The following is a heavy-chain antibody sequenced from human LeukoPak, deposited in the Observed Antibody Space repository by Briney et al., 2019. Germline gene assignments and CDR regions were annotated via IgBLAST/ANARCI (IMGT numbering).Heavy chain of an antibody. CDR3: ARCNWNDDYYYYYMDV. V-gene: IGHV3-66*01. D-gene: IGHD1-1*01. Sequence: GGSLRLSCAASGLTVSSNYMTWVRQGPGKGLEWVSVIYTGGNTYYADSVKGRFTISRDSSKNTLYLQMTSLRAEDTAVYYCARCNWNDDYYYYYMDVWGKGTTVTVSS. CDR1: GLTVSSNY. J-gene: IGHJ6*03. CDR2: IYTGGNT.